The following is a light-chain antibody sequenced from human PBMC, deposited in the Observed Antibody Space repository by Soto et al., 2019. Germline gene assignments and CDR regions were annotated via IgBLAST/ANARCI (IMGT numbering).Light chain of an antibody. CDR3: TSYTASSTLI. CDR2: EVS. V-gene: IGLV2-14*01. J-gene: IGLJ2*01. CDR1: SGDVGGYGY. Sequence: QSALTQPASVSGSPGQSITISCTGTSGDVGGYGYVSWYQHHPGKAPKLIIYEVSNRPSGVSNRFSGSKSGNTASLTISGLQAEDEADYYCTSYTASSTLIFGGGTQLTVL.